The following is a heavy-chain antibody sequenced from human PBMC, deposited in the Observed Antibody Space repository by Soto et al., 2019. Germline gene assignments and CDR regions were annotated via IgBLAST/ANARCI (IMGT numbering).Heavy chain of an antibody. V-gene: IGHV3-30-3*01. D-gene: IGHD2-2*01. CDR2: ISYDGSNK. J-gene: IGHJ4*02. Sequence: PGGSLRLSCAASGFTFSSYAMHWVRQAPGKGLEWVAVISYDGSNKYYADSVKGRFTISRDNSKNTLYLQMNSLRAEDTAVYYCARDTVGGIVVVPAVAFDYWGQGTLVTVSS. CDR3: ARDTVGGIVVVPAVAFDY. CDR1: GFTFSSYA.